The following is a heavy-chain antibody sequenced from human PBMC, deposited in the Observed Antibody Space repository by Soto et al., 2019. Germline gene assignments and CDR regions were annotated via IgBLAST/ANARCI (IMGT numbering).Heavy chain of an antibody. V-gene: IGHV1-69*13. CDR3: AKDGGKDGYFGDWFDP. J-gene: IGHJ5*02. CDR1: GGTYSNYA. CDR2: IIPIFGSA. D-gene: IGHD5-12*01. Sequence: GASVKVSCNASGGTYSNYAITWVRQAPGQGLEWLGRIIPIFGSANYAQKFQGRVTITADESTTTAYMELSSLRSDATAVYYCAKDGGKDGYFGDWFDPWGQGTLVTVSS.